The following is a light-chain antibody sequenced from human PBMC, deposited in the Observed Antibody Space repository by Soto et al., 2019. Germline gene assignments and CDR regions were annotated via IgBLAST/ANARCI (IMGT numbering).Light chain of an antibody. CDR2: GAS. CDR1: QSVSSN. Sequence: EIVMTQSPATLSVSPGERATLSCRASQSVSSNLAWYQQKPGQAPRLLIYGASTRATAIPARFSGSGSGTEFTLTISSLQSEDFAIYHCHQYDNWPITWTLGQGTKVDIK. V-gene: IGKV3-15*01. J-gene: IGKJ1*01. CDR3: HQYDNWPITWT.